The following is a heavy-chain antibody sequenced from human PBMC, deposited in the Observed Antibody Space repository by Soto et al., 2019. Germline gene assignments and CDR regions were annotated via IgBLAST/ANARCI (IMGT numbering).Heavy chain of an antibody. V-gene: IGHV4-30-2*01. Sequence: PSETVSLTCAVSGGSIDSTDYSLTWIRQPPGKGLEWIGYVSHRGTAYSIPSLKGRLTLSMDSSQTQFSLKLTSVTAADSAVYYCARIHWSQSSLDYWGRGILVTVSS. J-gene: IGHJ4*02. CDR3: ARIHWSQSSLDY. CDR1: GGSIDSTDYS. CDR2: VSHRGTA. D-gene: IGHD6-19*01.